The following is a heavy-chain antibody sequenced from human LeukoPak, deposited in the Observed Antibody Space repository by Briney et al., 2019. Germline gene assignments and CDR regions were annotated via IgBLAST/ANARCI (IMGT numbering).Heavy chain of an antibody. J-gene: IGHJ4*02. CDR1: GLTFSNYG. CDR3: AKDRVGAILYFDY. V-gene: IGHV3-23*01. D-gene: IGHD1-26*01. CDR2: ITGSGGTT. Sequence: GGSLRLSCAASGLTFSNYGMSWVRQARGKGLEWVSAITGSGGTTYYADSMKGRFTISRDNSKNTLYPQMNSLRAEDTAVYYCAKDRVGAILYFDYWGLGTLVTVSS.